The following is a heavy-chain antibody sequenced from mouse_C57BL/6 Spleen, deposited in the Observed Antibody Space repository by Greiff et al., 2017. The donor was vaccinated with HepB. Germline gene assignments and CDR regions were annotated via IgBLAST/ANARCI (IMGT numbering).Heavy chain of an antibody. J-gene: IGHJ3*01. V-gene: IGHV5-4*01. Sequence: EVQGVESGGGLVKPGGSLKLSCAASGFTFSSYAMSWVRQTPEKRLEWVATISDGGSYTYYPDNVKGRFTISRDNAKNNLYLQMSHLKSEDTAMYYCARRSDSQAGFAYWGQGTLVTVSA. CDR3: ARRSDSQAGFAY. CDR1: GFTFSSYA. CDR2: ISDGGSYT. D-gene: IGHD3-3*01.